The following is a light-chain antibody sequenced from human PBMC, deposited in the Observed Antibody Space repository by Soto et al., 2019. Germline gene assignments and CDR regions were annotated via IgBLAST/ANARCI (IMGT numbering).Light chain of an antibody. J-gene: IGKJ1*01. V-gene: IGKV1-39*01. Sequence: DIQMTQSTASLSVSVGDRVTITCRASQSINNYLNWYLQRPGQAPKLLIRSASTLQRGVPSRFSGSGSRTEFTLTIADLQPDDFGTYYCQQSLTMPITFGHGTKVDIK. CDR1: QSINNY. CDR2: SAS. CDR3: QQSLTMPIT.